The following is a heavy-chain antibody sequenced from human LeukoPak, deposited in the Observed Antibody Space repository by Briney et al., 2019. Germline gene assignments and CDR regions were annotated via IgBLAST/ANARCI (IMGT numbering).Heavy chain of an antibody. CDR3: ARALSDCSSTSCLNDYLLPGDY. J-gene: IGHJ4*02. V-gene: IGHV1-69*01. CDR1: GGTFSSYA. CDR2: IIPIFGTA. D-gene: IGHD2-2*01. Sequence: ASVKVFCXASGGTFSSYAISWVRQAPGQGLEWMGGIIPIFGTANYAQKFQDRVTITADESTSTAYMELSSLRSEDTAVYYCARALSDCSSTSCLNDYLLPGDYWGQGTLVTVSS.